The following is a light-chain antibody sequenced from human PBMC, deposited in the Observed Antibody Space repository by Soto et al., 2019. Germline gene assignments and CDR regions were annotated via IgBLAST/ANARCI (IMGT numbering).Light chain of an antibody. J-gene: IGLJ2*01. CDR1: SSDIGSYNY. Sequence: QSALTQPASVSGSPGQSITIPCTGTSSDIGSYNYVSWYQQHPGKAPILLIYDVTYRPSGASNRFSGSKSGNTASLTISGLQADDEADYYCSSYTTRGTLVVFGGGTKLTVL. V-gene: IGLV2-14*03. CDR2: DVT. CDR3: SSYTTRGTLVV.